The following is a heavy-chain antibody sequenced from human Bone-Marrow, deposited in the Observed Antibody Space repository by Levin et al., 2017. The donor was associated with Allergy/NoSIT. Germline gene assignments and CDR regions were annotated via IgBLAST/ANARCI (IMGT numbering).Heavy chain of an antibody. CDR3: ARDPNTSGFDP. D-gene: IGHD2-8*01. Sequence: SQTLSLTCSVSGGSVRSDYWNWIRQTPGKGLEWIGYIYDGGSATYNPSLKSRVTISLDTSKNQFSLKLSSVTAADTAIYYCARDPNTSGFDPWGQGTLVTVSS. CDR2: IYDGGSA. CDR1: GGSVRSDY. V-gene: IGHV4-59*02. J-gene: IGHJ5*02.